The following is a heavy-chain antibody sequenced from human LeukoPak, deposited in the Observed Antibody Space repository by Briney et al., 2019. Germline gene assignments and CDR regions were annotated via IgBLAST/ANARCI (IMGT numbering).Heavy chain of an antibody. Sequence: GGSLRLSCAASGFTFSSYAMSWVRQAPGKGLEWVSAISGSGGRTYYADSVKGRFTISRDNAKNSLYLQMNSLRAEDTAVYYCARDPGRSGGSCYSDYWGQGTLVTVSS. V-gene: IGHV3-23*01. CDR3: ARDPGRSGGSCYSDY. D-gene: IGHD2-15*01. CDR1: GFTFSSYA. J-gene: IGHJ4*02. CDR2: ISGSGGRT.